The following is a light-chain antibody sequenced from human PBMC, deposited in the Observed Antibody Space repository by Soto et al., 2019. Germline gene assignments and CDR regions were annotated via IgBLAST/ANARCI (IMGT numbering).Light chain of an antibody. Sequence: EILLTQSPGTLSLSPGERATLSCGTSQSVTSIYLAWYLQKPGQAPQVLIYAASNRATGIPDRLSGSGSGTDFTITISRLQHEDFEVYYCQQYGASPWTFGQGTQVDIK. CDR3: QQYGASPWT. V-gene: IGKV3-20*01. CDR1: QSVTSIY. J-gene: IGKJ1*01. CDR2: AAS.